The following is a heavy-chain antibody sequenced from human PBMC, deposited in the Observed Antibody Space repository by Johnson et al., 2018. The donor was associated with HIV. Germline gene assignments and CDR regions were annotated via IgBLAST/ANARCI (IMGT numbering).Heavy chain of an antibody. J-gene: IGHJ3*02. CDR1: GFTCSSYA. Sequence: QVQLVESGGGVVQPGRSLRLSCAASGFTCSSYAMHWVRQAPGKGLEWVAVIWYDGSNKYYADSVKGRFTISRDNAKNSLYLQMNSLRAEDTAVYYCATGESVAVTGPTRAFDIWGQGTMVIVSS. CDR3: ATGESVAVTGPTRAFDI. D-gene: IGHD6-19*01. V-gene: IGHV3-33*03. CDR2: IWYDGSNK.